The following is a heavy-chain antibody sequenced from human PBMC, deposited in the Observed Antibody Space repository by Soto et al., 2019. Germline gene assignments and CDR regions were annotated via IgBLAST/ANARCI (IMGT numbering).Heavy chain of an antibody. V-gene: IGHV4-34*01. D-gene: IGHD3-3*01. CDR3: ARVAGNHHYDFWSGYYRLYYFDY. CDR1: GGSFSGYY. Sequence: SETLSLTCAVYGGSFSGYYWSWIRQPPGKGLEWIGEINHSGSTNYNPSLKSRVTISVDTSKNQFSLKLSSVTAADTAVYYCARVAGNHHYDFWSGYYRLYYFDYWGQGTLVTVSS. J-gene: IGHJ4*02. CDR2: INHSGST.